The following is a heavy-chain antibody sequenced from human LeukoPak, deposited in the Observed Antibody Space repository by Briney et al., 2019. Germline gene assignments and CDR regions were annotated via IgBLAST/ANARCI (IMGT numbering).Heavy chain of an antibody. CDR1: GFTFSSYG. V-gene: IGHV3-30*02. CDR2: IRYDGSNK. J-gene: IGHJ4*02. Sequence: QSGGSLRLSCAASGFTFSSYGMHWVRQAPGKGLEWVAFIRYDGSNKYYADSVKGRFTISRDNSKNTLYLQMNSLRAEDTAVYYCANHRDGYNSGDYWGQGTLVTVSS. D-gene: IGHD5-24*01. CDR3: ANHRDGYNSGDY.